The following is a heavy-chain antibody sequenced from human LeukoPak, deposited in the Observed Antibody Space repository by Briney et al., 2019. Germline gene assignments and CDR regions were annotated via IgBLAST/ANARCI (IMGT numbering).Heavy chain of an antibody. CDR3: ARETHYSGSYYDY. J-gene: IGHJ4*02. CDR1: GYTFTVYY. Sequence: ASVKVSCKTSGYTFTVYYMHWVRQAPGQGLEWMGWINPNSGGTNYAQRFQGRVTMTRDTSISTAYMELSRLTSDDTAVYYCARETHYSGSYYDYWGQGTLVTVSS. CDR2: INPNSGGT. D-gene: IGHD1-26*01. V-gene: IGHV1-2*02.